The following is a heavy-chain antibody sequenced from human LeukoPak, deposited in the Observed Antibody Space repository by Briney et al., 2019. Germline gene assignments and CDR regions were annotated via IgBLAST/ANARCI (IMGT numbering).Heavy chain of an antibody. CDR3: ARDQHTSAYYYFDY. V-gene: IGHV1-2*02. Sequence: ASVKVSCKASGYTFTGYYIHWVRQAPGQGLEWMGWLNPNSGGTNYAQKFQGRVTMTRDTSIGTVYMDLSSLRSDDTAVYHCARDQHTSAYYYFDYWGQGTLVTVSS. D-gene: IGHD3-22*01. CDR2: LNPNSGGT. CDR1: GYTFTGYY. J-gene: IGHJ4*02.